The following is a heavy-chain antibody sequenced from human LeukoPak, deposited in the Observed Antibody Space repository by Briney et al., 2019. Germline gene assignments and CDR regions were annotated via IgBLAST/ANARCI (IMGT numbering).Heavy chain of an antibody. D-gene: IGHD5-18*01. J-gene: IGHJ4*02. CDR1: GFTFSSYG. V-gene: IGHV3-33*01. Sequence: PGGSLRLSCAASGFTFSSYGMHWVRQAPGKGLEWVAVIWYDGSNKYYADSVKGRFTISRDNSKNTLYLQMNSLRAEDTAVYYCARDRTATAMRTTFDYWGQGTLVTVSS. CDR3: ARDRTATAMRTTFDY. CDR2: IWYDGSNK.